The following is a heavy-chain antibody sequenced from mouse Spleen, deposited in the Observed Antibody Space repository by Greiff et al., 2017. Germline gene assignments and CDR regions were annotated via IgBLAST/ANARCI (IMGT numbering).Heavy chain of an antibody. D-gene: IGHD3-2*01. CDR1: GFTFSSYT. J-gene: IGHJ2*01. Sequence: EVQRVESGGGLVQPGGSLKLSCAASGFTFSSYTMSWVRQTPEKRLEWVAYISNGGGSTYYPDTVKGRFTISRDNAKNTLYLQMSSLKSEDTAMYYCARRGDSSGYFDYWGQGTTLTVSS. CDR2: ISNGGGST. V-gene: IGHV5-12-2*01. CDR3: ARRGDSSGYFDY.